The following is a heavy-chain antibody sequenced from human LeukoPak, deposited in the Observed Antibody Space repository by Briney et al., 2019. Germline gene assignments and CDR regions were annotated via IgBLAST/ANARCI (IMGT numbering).Heavy chain of an antibody. Sequence: SETLSLTCAVYGGSFSGYYWSWIRQPPGKGLEWIGQIRHTGSTTYNPSLRSRVTISGDSSKNQFSLKLSSVTASDTAVYYCAKQGPYGFDSWGREPLVTSSS. J-gene: IGHJ4*02. CDR2: IRHTGST. D-gene: IGHD4-17*01. CDR3: AKQGPYGFDS. V-gene: IGHV4-34*01. CDR1: GGSFSGYY.